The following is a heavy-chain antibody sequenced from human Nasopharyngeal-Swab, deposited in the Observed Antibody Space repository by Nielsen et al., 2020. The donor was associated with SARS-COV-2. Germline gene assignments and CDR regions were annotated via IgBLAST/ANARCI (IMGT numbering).Heavy chain of an antibody. D-gene: IGHD2-15*01. CDR3: ARDQDNALYD. CDR1: GFTFSSYA. Sequence: GESLKISCAASGFTFSSYAMSWVRQAPGKGLEWVSVTEIGGTTHYADSVKGRFSISRDSSTNTLYLQMNNVRAEDTAVYYCARDQDNALYDWGQGTLVTVSS. J-gene: IGHJ4*02. V-gene: IGHV3-53*01. CDR2: TEIGGTT.